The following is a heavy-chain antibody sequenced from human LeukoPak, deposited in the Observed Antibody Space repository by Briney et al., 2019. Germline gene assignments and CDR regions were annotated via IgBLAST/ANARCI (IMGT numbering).Heavy chain of an antibody. D-gene: IGHD6-6*01. V-gene: IGHV1-18*01. J-gene: IGHJ6*03. CDR3: ARDGRGSSSSHYYYYYMDV. CDR2: ISAYNGNT. Sequence: ASVKVSCKASGYTFTSYGISWVRQAPGQGLEWMGWISAYNGNTNYAQKLQGRVTMTTDTSTSTAYMELGSLRSDDTAVYYCARDGRGSSSSHYYYYYMDVWGKGTTVTVSS. CDR1: GYTFTSYG.